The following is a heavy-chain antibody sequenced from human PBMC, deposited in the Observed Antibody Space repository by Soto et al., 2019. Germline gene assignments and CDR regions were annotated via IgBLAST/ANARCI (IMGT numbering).Heavy chain of an antibody. CDR1: GYTFASHY. Sequence: QVQLVQSGAEVKKPGASVKVSCQASGYTFASHYIHWVRQAPGQGLEWMGVINPNGGNTRYAQRFQARLTLTTDTPTNTVYLDLSSLSSDDTAVYYCGRDPSGLDYLGQGTLVTVSS. J-gene: IGHJ4*02. V-gene: IGHV1-46*01. CDR3: GRDPSGLDY. CDR2: INPNGGNT.